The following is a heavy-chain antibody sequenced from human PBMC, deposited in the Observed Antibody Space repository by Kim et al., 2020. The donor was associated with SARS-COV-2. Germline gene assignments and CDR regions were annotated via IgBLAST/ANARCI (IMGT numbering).Heavy chain of an antibody. J-gene: IGHJ4*02. D-gene: IGHD6-19*01. CDR1: GGSFSGYY. V-gene: IGHV4-34*01. CDR3: ASGIAVAGTLSDFDY. CDR2: INHSGST. Sequence: SETLSLTCAVYGGSFSGYYWSWIRQPPGKGLEWIGEINHSGSTNYNPSLKSRVTISVDTSKNQFSLKLSSVTAADTAVYYCASGIAVAGTLSDFDYWGQGTLVTVSS.